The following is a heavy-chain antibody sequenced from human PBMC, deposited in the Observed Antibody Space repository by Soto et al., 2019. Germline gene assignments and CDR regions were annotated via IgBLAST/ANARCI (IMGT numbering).Heavy chain of an antibody. CDR2: ISAYNGNT. D-gene: IGHD2-21*02. CDR1: GYTFTSYG. V-gene: IGHV1-18*01. CDR3: ARYCGGDCYSRGYYYYGMDV. Sequence: QVQLVQSGAEVKKPGASVKVSCKASGYTFTSYGISWVRQAPGQGLEWMGWISAYNGNTNYAQKLQGRVNMTTDTSTSTAYMELRSLRSDDTAVYYCARYCGGDCYSRGYYYYGMDVWGQGTTVTVSS. J-gene: IGHJ6*02.